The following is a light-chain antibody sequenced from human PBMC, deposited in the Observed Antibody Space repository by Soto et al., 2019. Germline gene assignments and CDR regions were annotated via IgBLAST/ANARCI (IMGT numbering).Light chain of an antibody. V-gene: IGKV1-5*01. CDR3: QQYNSYSL. J-gene: IGKJ4*01. CDR1: QSISSW. Sequence: DIQMTQSPSTLSASVGDRVTITCRASQSISSWLAWYQQKPGKAPKLLIYDASSLESGVPSRFSGSGSGTEFTLTISSLQPDDFATYYCQQYNSYSLFGGATMVEIK. CDR2: DAS.